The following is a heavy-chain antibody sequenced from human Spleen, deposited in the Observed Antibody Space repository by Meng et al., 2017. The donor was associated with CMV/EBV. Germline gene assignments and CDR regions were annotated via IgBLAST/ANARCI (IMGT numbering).Heavy chain of an antibody. CDR1: GGSISSRTW. CDR2: IYHSGIT. J-gene: IGHJ4*02. V-gene: IGHV4-4*02. D-gene: IGHD3-10*01. CDR3: ARGLYYGSGSYYSY. Sequence: GAGGSISSRTWWSWVSQPPGKGLEWIGEIYHSGITNYSPSLKSRVTISIDKSKNQFSLKLTSVTAADTAVYYCARGLYYGSGSYYSYWGQGTLVTVSS.